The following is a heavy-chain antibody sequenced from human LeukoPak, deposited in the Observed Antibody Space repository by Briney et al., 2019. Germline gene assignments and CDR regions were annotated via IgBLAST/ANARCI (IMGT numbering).Heavy chain of an antibody. Sequence: PSETLSLTCAVYGVSFSGYYWSWIRQPPGKGLEWIGEINHSGSTNYNPSLKSRVTISVDTSKNQFSLKLSSVTAADTAVYYCARERAGYYDSSGSTDYYFDYWGQGTLVTVSS. J-gene: IGHJ4*02. CDR2: INHSGST. CDR1: GVSFSGYY. CDR3: ARERAGYYDSSGSTDYYFDY. D-gene: IGHD3-22*01. V-gene: IGHV4-34*01.